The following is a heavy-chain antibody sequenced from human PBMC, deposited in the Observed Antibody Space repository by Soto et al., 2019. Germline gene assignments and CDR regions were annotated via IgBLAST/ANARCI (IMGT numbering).Heavy chain of an antibody. CDR1: GYSFTSYW. D-gene: IGHD3-10*01. V-gene: IGHV5-51*01. CDR3: ARSTYGSGSPYYYSYYMDV. CDR2: IYPGDSDT. Sequence: LGESLKISCKGSGYSFTSYWIGWVRQMPGKGLEWMGIIYPGDSDTRYSPSFQGQVTISADKSISTAYLQWSSLKASDTAMYYCARSTYGSGSPYYYSYYMDVSGKGTIVTVSS. J-gene: IGHJ6*03.